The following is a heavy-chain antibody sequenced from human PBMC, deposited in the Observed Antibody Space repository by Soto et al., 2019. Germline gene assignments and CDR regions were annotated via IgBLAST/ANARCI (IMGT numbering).Heavy chain of an antibody. V-gene: IGHV4-39*01. CDR1: GGSIRSSNYY. CDR3: ARRNVVVVDDNYYYYGMDV. D-gene: IGHD2-15*01. CDR2: IYYSGST. Sequence: SETLSLTCTVSGGSIRSSNYYWVWIRQPPGKGLEWIGSIYYSGSTYYNPSLKSRVTISVDTSKNQFSLKLNSVTAADTAVYYCARRNVVVVDDNYYYYGMDVWGQGTTVT. J-gene: IGHJ6*02.